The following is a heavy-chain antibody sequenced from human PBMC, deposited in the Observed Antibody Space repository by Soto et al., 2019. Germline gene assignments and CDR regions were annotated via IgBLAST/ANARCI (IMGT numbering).Heavy chain of an antibody. Sequence: QVDLVQSGPEVRKPGASVNVSCKASGYTFSTYGISWVRQAPGQGLEWMGWISAYNHYTNYAQKFQGRVTMTTDTSTNTAYMELRRLRSCDTAMYFCARVGPSREVPYPFEYWGQGTLVTVSS. CDR3: ARVGPSREVPYPFEY. CDR1: GYTFSTYG. CDR2: ISAYNHYT. J-gene: IGHJ4*02. D-gene: IGHD1-26*01. V-gene: IGHV1-18*01.